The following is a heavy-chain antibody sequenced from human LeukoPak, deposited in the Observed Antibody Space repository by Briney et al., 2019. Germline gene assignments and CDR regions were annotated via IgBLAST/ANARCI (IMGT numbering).Heavy chain of an antibody. D-gene: IGHD6-19*01. Sequence: SGPTLVNPTQTLTLTCTFSGFSLSTSGVGVGWIRQPPGKTLEWLALIYWNDDKRYSPSLKCRLTITKDTSKNQVVLTMTNMDPVDTATYYCAHSGSAWYPFDYWGQGTLVTVSS. CDR2: IYWNDDK. J-gene: IGHJ4*02. CDR3: AHSGSAWYPFDY. V-gene: IGHV2-5*01. CDR1: GFSLSTSGVG.